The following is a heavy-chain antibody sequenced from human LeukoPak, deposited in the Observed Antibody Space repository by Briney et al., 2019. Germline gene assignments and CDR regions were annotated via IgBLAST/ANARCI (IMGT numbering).Heavy chain of an antibody. Sequence: PGGSLRLSCAASGFTFNSYGVHWVRQAPGKGLEWVAAISYDGTNKYYTDSVKGRFTISRDNSENTLYLQMNSLRAEDTAVYYCAKDMQRFLEWCFDYWGQGTLVTVSS. CDR3: AKDMQRFLEWCFDY. D-gene: IGHD3-3*01. J-gene: IGHJ4*02. CDR1: GFTFNSYG. V-gene: IGHV3-30*18. CDR2: ISYDGTNK.